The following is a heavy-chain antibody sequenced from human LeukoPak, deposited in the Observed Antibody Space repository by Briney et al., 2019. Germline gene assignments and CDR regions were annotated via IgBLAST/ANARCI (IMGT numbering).Heavy chain of an antibody. Sequence: GRSLRLSCAASGYTFSSYAMHRVRQAPGKGLEWVAVISYDGSNKYYADSVKGRFTISRDNSKNTLYLQMNSLRAEDTAVYYCATEYSLAVAGIGDYWGQGTLVTVSS. D-gene: IGHD6-19*01. CDR2: ISYDGSNK. CDR3: ATEYSLAVAGIGDY. J-gene: IGHJ4*02. CDR1: GYTFSSYA. V-gene: IGHV3-30*04.